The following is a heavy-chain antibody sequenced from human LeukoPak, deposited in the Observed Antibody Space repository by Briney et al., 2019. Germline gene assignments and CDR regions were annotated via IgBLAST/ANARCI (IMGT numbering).Heavy chain of an antibody. Sequence: ASVKVSCKVSGYTLTELSMHWVRQAPGKGLEWMGGFDPEDGETIYAQKFQGRVTMTEDTSTDTAYMELSSLRSEDTAVYYCATGPRGIAAAGMHENDYWGQGTLVTVSS. V-gene: IGHV1-24*01. J-gene: IGHJ4*02. CDR3: ATGPRGIAAAGMHENDY. D-gene: IGHD6-13*01. CDR2: FDPEDGET. CDR1: GYTLTELS.